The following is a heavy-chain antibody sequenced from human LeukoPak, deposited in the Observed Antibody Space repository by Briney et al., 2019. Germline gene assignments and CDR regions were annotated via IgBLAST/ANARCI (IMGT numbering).Heavy chain of an antibody. J-gene: IGHJ5*02. CDR2: IYYSGST. Sequence: SETLSLTCTVSGGSISSYYWSWIRQPPGKGLEWIGYIYYSGSTNYNPSLKSRVTISVDMSKNQFSLKLSSVTAADTAVYYCARVDQSGYDTRGWFDPWGQGTLVTVSS. D-gene: IGHD5-12*01. CDR1: GGSISSYY. V-gene: IGHV4-59*01. CDR3: ARVDQSGYDTRGWFDP.